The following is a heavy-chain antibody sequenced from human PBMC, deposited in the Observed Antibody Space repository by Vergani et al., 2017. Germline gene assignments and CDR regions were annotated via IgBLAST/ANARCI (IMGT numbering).Heavy chain of an antibody. CDR2: IYSGGST. V-gene: IGHV3-53*04. D-gene: IGHD6-19*01. CDR3: ARAQRGWSSGSYYYFDY. Sequence: EVQLVESGGGLVQPGGSLRLSCAASGFTVSSNYMSWVRQAPGNGLEWVSVIYSGGSTYYADSVKGRFTISRHNSKNTLYLQMNSLRAEDTAVYYCARAQRGWSSGSYYYFDYWGQGTLVTVSS. CDR1: GFTVSSNY. J-gene: IGHJ4*02.